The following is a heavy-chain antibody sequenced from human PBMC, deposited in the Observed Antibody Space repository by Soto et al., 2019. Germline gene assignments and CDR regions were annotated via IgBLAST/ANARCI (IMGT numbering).Heavy chain of an antibody. CDR3: AKVSISKSAAVTFDS. V-gene: IGHV3-30*18. CDR2: VSYDTAYE. J-gene: IGHJ4*02. CDR1: GFTFSTYD. Sequence: QVQLVESGGGMVQPGTSLRLSCAVSGFTFSTYDMHWVRQAPGKGLEWVAVVSYDTAYENYADSVKGRCTISRDNSKNILYLQMNSLRAEDTAVYYCAKVSISKSAAVTFDSWGRGTLVTVSS. D-gene: IGHD2-2*01.